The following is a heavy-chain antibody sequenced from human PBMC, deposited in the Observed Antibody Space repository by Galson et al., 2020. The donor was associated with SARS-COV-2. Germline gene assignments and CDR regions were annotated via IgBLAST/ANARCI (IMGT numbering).Heavy chain of an antibody. CDR2: IFYSGST. CDR1: NGSLSGYY. Sequence: SQTLSLTCTVSNGSLSGYYWSWIRQHPGKGLEWVGYIFYSGSTNYNPSLRSRATISVDTSKNQFALKLSSVTAADTAVYYCARYGGPFDNWGQGAPVTVSS. J-gene: IGHJ4*02. D-gene: IGHD3-16*01. V-gene: IGHV4-59*01. CDR3: ARYGGPFDN.